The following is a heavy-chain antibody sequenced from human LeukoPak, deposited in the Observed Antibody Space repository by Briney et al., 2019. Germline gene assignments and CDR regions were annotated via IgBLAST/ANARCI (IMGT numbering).Heavy chain of an antibody. CDR2: ISVDGSNK. V-gene: IGHV3-30-3*01. Sequence: GGSLRLACAASGFTFSNYAMHWVRQAPGQGLEWGELISVDGSNKNYADSVKGRFTISRDSSNNTLYLQLNSLRAEDTAIYFCARVTAGAFDIWGQGTMVTVSS. D-gene: IGHD3-10*01. J-gene: IGHJ3*02. CDR1: GFTFSNYA. CDR3: ARVTAGAFDI.